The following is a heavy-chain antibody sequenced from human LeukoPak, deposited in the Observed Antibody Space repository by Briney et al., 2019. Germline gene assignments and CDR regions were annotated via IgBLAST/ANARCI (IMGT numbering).Heavy chain of an antibody. D-gene: IGHD3-16*02. CDR1: GYSFTTYS. Sequence: PGESLKISCKGSGYSFTTYSITWVRQMPGKGLEWMGGVDPGDSYIKYSPSFQGHVTISADKSISTAYLHWSSLKASDTAMYYCARHRRLSNFDYWGQGTLVTVSS. V-gene: IGHV5-10-1*01. J-gene: IGHJ4*02. CDR2: VDPGDSYI. CDR3: ARHRRLSNFDY.